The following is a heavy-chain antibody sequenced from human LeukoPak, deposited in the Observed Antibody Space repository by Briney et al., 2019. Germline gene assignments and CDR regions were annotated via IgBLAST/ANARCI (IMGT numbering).Heavy chain of an antibody. D-gene: IGHD1-26*01. CDR3: ARVYSGSRDY. V-gene: IGHV3-7*05. J-gene: IGHJ4*02. CDR1: GFRFSSYA. CDR2: IKEDGSEK. Sequence: GGSLRLSCAASGFRFSSYAMSWVRQAPGKGLQWVDSIKEDGSEKYYVDSVKGRFTISRDNAQNSVYLQMNSLRAEDTAVYYCARVYSGSRDYWGQGTLVTVSS.